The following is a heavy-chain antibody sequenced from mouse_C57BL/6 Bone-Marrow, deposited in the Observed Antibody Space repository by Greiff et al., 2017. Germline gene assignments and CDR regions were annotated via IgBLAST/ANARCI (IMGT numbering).Heavy chain of an antibody. CDR2: IDPENGDT. CDR1: GFNIKDDY. Sequence: VQLQQSGAELVRPGASVKLSCTASGFNIKDDYMHWVKQRPEQGLEWIGWIDPENGDTEYASKFQGKATITADTSSNTAYLQLSSLTSEDTAVYYCTLITTVVATDYWGRGTALTVTA. CDR3: TLITTVVATDY. V-gene: IGHV14-4*01. J-gene: IGHJ2*01. D-gene: IGHD1-1*01.